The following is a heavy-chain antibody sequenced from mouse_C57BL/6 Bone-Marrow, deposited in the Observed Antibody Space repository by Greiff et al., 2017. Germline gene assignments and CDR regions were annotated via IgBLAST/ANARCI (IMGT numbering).Heavy chain of an antibody. CDR2: ISSGSSTI. D-gene: IGHD1-1*02. CDR1: GFTFSDYG. CDR3: ARSLYGGYAMDY. V-gene: IGHV5-17*01. J-gene: IGHJ4*01. Sequence: EVKLVESGGGLVKPGGSLKLSCAASGFTFSDYGMHWVRQAPEKGLEWVAYISSGSSTIYYADTVKGRFTISRDNAKNTLFLQMTSLRSEDTAMYYCARSLYGGYAMDYWGQGTSVTVSS.